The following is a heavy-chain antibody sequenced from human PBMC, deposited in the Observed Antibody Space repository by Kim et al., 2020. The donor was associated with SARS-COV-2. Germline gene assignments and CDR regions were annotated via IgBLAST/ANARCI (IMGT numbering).Heavy chain of an antibody. CDR2: MNPNSGNT. Sequence: ASVKVSCKASGYTFTSYDINWVRQATGQGLEWMGWMNPNSGNTGYAQKFQGRVTMTRNTSISTAYMELSSLRSEDTAVYYCARGQYSSSWYKKNWFDPWGQGTLVTVSS. D-gene: IGHD6-13*01. CDR3: ARGQYSSSWYKKNWFDP. V-gene: IGHV1-8*01. J-gene: IGHJ5*02. CDR1: GYTFTSYD.